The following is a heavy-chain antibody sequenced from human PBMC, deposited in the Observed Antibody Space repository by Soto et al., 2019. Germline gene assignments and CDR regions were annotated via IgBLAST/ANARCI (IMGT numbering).Heavy chain of an antibody. CDR3: AKRNLMGAVVAVALYYVDH. J-gene: IGHJ4*02. CDR1: GFTFSNEA. V-gene: IGHV3-23*01. Sequence: EVQLLESGGGLVQPGGSLRLSCAASGFTFSNEAMSWVRQAPGKGLEWVSAISGSGDSTYYADSVKGRFTISSDNSKNTLYLQMNSLRAVDTAVYYCAKRNLMGAVVAVALYYVDHWGQGTLVTVSS. D-gene: IGHD3-22*01. CDR2: ISGSGDST.